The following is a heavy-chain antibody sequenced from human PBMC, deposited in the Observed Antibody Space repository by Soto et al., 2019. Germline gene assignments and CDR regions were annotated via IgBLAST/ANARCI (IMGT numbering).Heavy chain of an antibody. J-gene: IGHJ4*02. CDR3: ARSPTATTDDIWTGTLTSYYLPPDY. V-gene: IGHV1-18*04. CDR1: GYTFTSYG. CDR2: ISAYNGNT. D-gene: IGHD3-9*01. Sequence: GASVKVSCKASGYTFTSYGISWVRQAPGQGLEWMGWISAYNGNTNYAQKLQGRVTMTTDTSTSTAYMELRSLRSDDTAVYYCARSPTATTDDIWTGTLTSYYLPPDYWGQGTLVTVSS.